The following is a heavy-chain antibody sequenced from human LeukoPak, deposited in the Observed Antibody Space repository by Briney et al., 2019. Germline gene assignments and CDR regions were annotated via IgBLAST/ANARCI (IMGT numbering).Heavy chain of an antibody. Sequence: PSETLSLTCTVSGDSMTSSNHYWVWIRQPPGKGLEWIGSIYYGGRTYYNPSLKSRVTISQDTSKNQFSLKVTSVTAEDTAVYHCARRSHCTDGSCYPVWGQGTTVTVSS. J-gene: IGHJ6*02. CDR2: IYYGGRT. D-gene: IGHD2-15*01. CDR1: GDSMTSSNHY. V-gene: IGHV4-39*01. CDR3: ARRSHCTDGSCYPV.